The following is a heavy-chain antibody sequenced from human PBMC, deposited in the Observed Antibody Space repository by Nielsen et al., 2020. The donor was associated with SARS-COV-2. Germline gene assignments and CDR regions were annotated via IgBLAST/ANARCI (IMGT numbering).Heavy chain of an antibody. V-gene: IGHV3-43*01. Sequence: GGSLRLSCAASGFTFDDYTMHWVRQAPGKGLEWVSLISWDGGSTYYADSVKGRFTISRDNAKNSLYLQMNSLRAEDTAVYYCAREGSGSHWGYYYGMDVWGQGTTVTVSS. CDR3: AREGSGSHWGYYYGMDV. CDR1: GFTFDDYT. J-gene: IGHJ6*02. D-gene: IGHD1-26*01. CDR2: ISWDGGST.